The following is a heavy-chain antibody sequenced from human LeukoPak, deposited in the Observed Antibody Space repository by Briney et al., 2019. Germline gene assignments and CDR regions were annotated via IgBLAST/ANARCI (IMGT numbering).Heavy chain of an antibody. Sequence: PSETLSLTCAVYGGSFSGYYWSWIRQPPGKGLGWIGEINHSGSTNYNPSLKSRVTISVDTSKNQFSLKLSSVTAADTAVYYCARLIRGYCSSTSCYRSRAWFDPWGQGTLVTVSS. CDR3: ARLIRGYCSSTSCYRSRAWFDP. CDR2: INHSGST. J-gene: IGHJ5*02. V-gene: IGHV4-34*01. D-gene: IGHD2-2*01. CDR1: GGSFSGYY.